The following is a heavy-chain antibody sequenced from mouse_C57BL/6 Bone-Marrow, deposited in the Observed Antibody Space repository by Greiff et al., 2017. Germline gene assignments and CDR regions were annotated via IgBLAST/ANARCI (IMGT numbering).Heavy chain of an antibody. D-gene: IGHD1-2*01. CDR1: GYTFTSYW. Sequence: VQLQQSGTVLARPGASVKMSCKTSGYTFTSYWMHWVKQRPGQGLEWIGAIYPGNSDTSYNQKFKGKAKLTAVTSASTAYMELSSLTNEDSAVYYGTRKTTAGTGPYAMDYWGQGTSVTVSS. J-gene: IGHJ4*01. CDR3: TRKTTAGTGPYAMDY. CDR2: IYPGNSDT. V-gene: IGHV1-5*01.